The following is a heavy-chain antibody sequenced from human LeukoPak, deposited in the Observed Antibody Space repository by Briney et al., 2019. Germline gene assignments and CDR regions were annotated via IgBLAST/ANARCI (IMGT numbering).Heavy chain of an antibody. CDR3: ARAPGRNDAFDI. V-gene: IGHV3-30-3*01. CDR1: VFIYSSYV. Sequence: GGSLRLSCAASVFIYSSYVMSEVRQAPGKGLEGVAGISYDGSNKYYADSVKGRFTISRDNSKNTLYLQMNSMRAEDTAVYYCARAPGRNDAFDIWGQGTMVTVSS. J-gene: IGHJ3*02. D-gene: IGHD3-10*01. CDR2: ISYDGSNK.